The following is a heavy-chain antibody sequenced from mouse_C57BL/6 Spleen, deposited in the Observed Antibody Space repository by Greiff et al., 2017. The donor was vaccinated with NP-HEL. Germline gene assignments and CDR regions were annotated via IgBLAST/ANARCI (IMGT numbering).Heavy chain of an antibody. CDR2: FYPGSGSI. CDR1: GYTFTEYT. Sequence: VQLQQSGAELVKPGASVKLSCKASGYTFTEYTIHWVKQRSGQGLEWIGWFYPGSGSIKYNEKFKDKATLTADKSSSTVYMELSRLTSEDSAVYFCARHEDEGLRRVYYAMDYWGQGTSVTVSS. CDR3: ARHEDEGLRRVYYAMDY. D-gene: IGHD2-2*01. J-gene: IGHJ4*01. V-gene: IGHV1-62-2*01.